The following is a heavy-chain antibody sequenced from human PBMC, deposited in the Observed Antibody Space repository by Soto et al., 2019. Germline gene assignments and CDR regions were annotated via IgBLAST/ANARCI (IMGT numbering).Heavy chain of an antibody. CDR2: VNHSGST. CDR3: ARCQYHGSAGFYTNRYFYGVDV. V-gene: IGHV4-34*01. Sequence: PSEPMSLTCAVSGGSCTNYYWTWISKPPGAGLEWIGEVNHSGSTSYSPALKSRVTISVDSSKNQFSLILTSVTAADRAVYFCARCQYHGSAGFYTNRYFYGVDVWGQGTTVTVSS. J-gene: IGHJ6*02. D-gene: IGHD3-22*01. CDR1: GGSCTNYY.